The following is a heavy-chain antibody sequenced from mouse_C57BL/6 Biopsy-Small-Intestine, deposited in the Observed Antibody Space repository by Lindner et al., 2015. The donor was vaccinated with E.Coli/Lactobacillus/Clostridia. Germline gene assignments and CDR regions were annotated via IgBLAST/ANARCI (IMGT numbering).Heavy chain of an antibody. V-gene: IGHV1-80*01. CDR1: GYAFSSYW. CDR2: IYPGDGDT. Sequence: VQLQESGAELVKPGASVKISCKVSGYAFSSYWMNWVRQRPGKGLEWIGQIYPGDGDTNYNGKFKGKATLTADKSSSTAYMQLSSLTSEDSAVYFCARSPSPYFDYWGQGTTLTVSS. J-gene: IGHJ2*01. CDR3: ARSPSPYFDY. D-gene: IGHD6-1*01.